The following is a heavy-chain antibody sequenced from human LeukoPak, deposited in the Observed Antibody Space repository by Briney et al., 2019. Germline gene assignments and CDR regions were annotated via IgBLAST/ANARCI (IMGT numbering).Heavy chain of an antibody. CDR3: ARAGSGSYMGYFDY. V-gene: IGHV5-51*01. J-gene: IGHJ4*02. CDR2: IYLGDSGT. D-gene: IGHD3-10*01. Sequence: GASLQISCKGPGYSFATYWIAWVRQMPGKGLEWMGIIYLGDSGTRYSPSFQGQVTISADKSINTAYLQWSSLKASDTAMYYCARAGSGSYMGYFDYWGQGALVTVSS. CDR1: GYSFATYW.